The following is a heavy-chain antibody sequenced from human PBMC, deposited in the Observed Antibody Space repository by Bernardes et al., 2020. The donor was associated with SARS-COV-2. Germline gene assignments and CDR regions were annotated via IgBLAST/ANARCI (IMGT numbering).Heavy chain of an antibody. CDR1: GDFLNSVSYR. CDR2: LSYCGNT. CDR3: AKVKVLRHLDWSLSWLEYYYVS. D-gene: IGHD3-9*01. J-gene: IGHJ4*01. V-gene: IGHV4-39*01. Sequence: SETLSLTCSVSGDFLNSVSYRWGWIRPAPGKGLAWTGSLSYCGNTYYTPSPRIRVTMSADTSNTRFSLRLTSVTAADTAVYFCAKVKVLRHLDWSLSWLEYYYVSWGQRTLGTGSS.